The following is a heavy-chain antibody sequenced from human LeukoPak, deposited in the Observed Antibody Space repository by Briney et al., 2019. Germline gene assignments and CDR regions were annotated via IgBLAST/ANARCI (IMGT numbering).Heavy chain of an antibody. D-gene: IGHD3-22*01. Sequence: GGSLRLSCAASGFTFSSYGMHWVRQAPGKGLEWVAIIWFDGSNKDYADSVKGRFTISRDNSKKTLYLQMNSLRVEDTAVYYCARVDGSGYKPMDYWGEGTLVTVSS. J-gene: IGHJ4*02. CDR3: ARVDGSGYKPMDY. CDR1: GFTFSSYG. CDR2: IWFDGSNK. V-gene: IGHV3-33*01.